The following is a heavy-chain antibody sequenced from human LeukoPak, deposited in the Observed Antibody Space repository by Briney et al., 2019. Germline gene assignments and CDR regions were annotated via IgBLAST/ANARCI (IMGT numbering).Heavy chain of an antibody. CDR1: GYSFTNYW. CDR2: VFPGDSGT. D-gene: IGHD3-10*01. CDR3: TRDTDIYASPDY. V-gene: IGHV5-51*01. J-gene: IGHJ4*02. Sequence: GESLKISCKGSGYSFTNYWIGWVRQMPGKGLEWMGIVFPGDSGTRYSPSFQGQVTISADKSISTAYLQWSSLKASDTAMFYCTRDTDIYASPDYWGQGTLVTVSS.